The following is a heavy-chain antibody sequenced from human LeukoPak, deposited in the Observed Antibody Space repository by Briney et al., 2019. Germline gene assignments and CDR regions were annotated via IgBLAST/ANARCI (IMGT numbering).Heavy chain of an antibody. CDR3: ARLIGGPARPGFDY. CDR2: IYPGDSDT. CDR1: GYTFTNYW. Sequence: GASLKISCKASGYTFTNYWIGWVRQMPGKGLEWMGIIYPGDSDTKYNTSFQGQVTISADKSITTAYLQWSSLKASDSAIYYCARLIGGPARPGFDYWGQGTLVTVSS. V-gene: IGHV5-51*01. D-gene: IGHD6-6*01. J-gene: IGHJ4*02.